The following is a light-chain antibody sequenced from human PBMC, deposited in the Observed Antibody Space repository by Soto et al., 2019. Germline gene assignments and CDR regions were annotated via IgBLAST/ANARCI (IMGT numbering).Light chain of an antibody. Sequence: DIQMTQSPFSLSASVGDRVTISCRPSQNIKNYLNWYQQRQGKAPKLLIFAASTLQSGVPSRFSGSGSGTDFTLTISSQHPEDFGTYYCQLSYSTRLTFGGGTKVE. V-gene: IGKV1-39*01. CDR2: AAS. CDR1: QNIKNY. CDR3: QLSYSTRLT. J-gene: IGKJ4*01.